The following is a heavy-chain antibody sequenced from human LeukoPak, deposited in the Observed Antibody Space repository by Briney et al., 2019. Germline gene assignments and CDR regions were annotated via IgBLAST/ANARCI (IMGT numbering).Heavy chain of an antibody. CDR3: VKDMNPGGADV. J-gene: IGHJ6*02. Sequence: GVALRLSCAASGFTFSSYSMNWVRQAPGKGLEWVSSISSSSSYIYYADSVKGRFTISRDNAKNSLYLQMNSLRPEDTALYYCVKDMNPGGADVWGQGTTVTVSS. CDR1: GFTFSSYS. CDR2: ISSSSSYI. D-gene: IGHD3-10*01. V-gene: IGHV3-21*04.